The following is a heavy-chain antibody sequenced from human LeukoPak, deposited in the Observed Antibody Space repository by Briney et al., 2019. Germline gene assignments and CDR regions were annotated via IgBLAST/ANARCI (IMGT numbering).Heavy chain of an antibody. CDR2: IKTYGSTT. V-gene: IGHV3-74*01. J-gene: IGHJ4*02. D-gene: IGHD2-2*01. CDR3: ARGNQQLPRSTPDY. Sequence: GGSLSLPCAVSGFTFSSSWMHWVRHAPGKGLVWVSHIKTYGSTTAYADSVKGRFTISRDNAKNTLYLQMNSLRAEDTGVYYCARGNQQLPRSTPDYWGQGTLVTVSS. CDR1: GFTFSSSW.